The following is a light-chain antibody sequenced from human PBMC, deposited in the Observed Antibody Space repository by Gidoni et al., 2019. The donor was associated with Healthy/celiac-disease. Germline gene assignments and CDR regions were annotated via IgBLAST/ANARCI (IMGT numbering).Light chain of an antibody. CDR1: QSISSY. Sequence: DIQMTQSPSSLSASVGDRVTITCRASQSISSYLNWYQQKPGKAPKLLIYAASSLQSGVPSRLSGSGSGTDFTLTISSLQPEDFATYYCQQSYSTPETFGGXTKVEIK. V-gene: IGKV1-39*01. CDR2: AAS. CDR3: QQSYSTPET. J-gene: IGKJ4*01.